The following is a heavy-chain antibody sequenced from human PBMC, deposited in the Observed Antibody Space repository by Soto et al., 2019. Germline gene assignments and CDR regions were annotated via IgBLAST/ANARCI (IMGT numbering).Heavy chain of an antibody. CDR2: IYYSGST. J-gene: IGHJ5*02. V-gene: IGHV4-31*03. CDR3: ARAIYAANWFDP. D-gene: IGHD2-15*01. Sequence: SETLSLTCTVSGGSISSGGYYWSWIRQHPGKGLEWIGYIYYSGSTYYNPSLKSRVTISVDTSKNQFSLKLSSVTAADTAVYYCARAIYAANWFDPRGQGTLVIVSS. CDR1: GGSISSGGYY.